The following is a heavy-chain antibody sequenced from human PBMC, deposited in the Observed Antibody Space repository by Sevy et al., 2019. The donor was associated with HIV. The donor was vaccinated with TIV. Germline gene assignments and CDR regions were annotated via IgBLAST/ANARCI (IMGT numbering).Heavy chain of an antibody. Sequence: GGSLRLSCAASGFTFSSYSINWVRQAPGKGLEWVSYISGSDTTIYYAYSVKGRFTISRDNAKNSLYLQMNSLRVEDTAVYYCARGVAALPGYYYGMDVWGQGTTVTVSS. D-gene: IGHD2-15*01. CDR3: ARGVAALPGYYYGMDV. CDR1: GFTFSSYS. V-gene: IGHV3-48*01. J-gene: IGHJ6*02. CDR2: ISGSDTTI.